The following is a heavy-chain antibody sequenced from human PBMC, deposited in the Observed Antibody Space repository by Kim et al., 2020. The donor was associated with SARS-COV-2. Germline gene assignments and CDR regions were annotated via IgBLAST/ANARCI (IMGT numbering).Heavy chain of an antibody. CDR3: ARHCSSVSGYDYSWCYYGMDV. CDR2: IYYSGST. J-gene: IGHJ6*02. Sequence: SETLSLTCTVSGGSISSYYWSWIRQPPGKGLEWIGYIYYSGSTNYNPSSKSRVTISVDTSKNQFSLKLSSVTAADTAVCYCARHCSSVSGYDYSWCYYGMDVWGQGTTVTVSS. D-gene: IGHD5-12*01. CDR1: GGSISSYY. V-gene: IGHV4-59*08.